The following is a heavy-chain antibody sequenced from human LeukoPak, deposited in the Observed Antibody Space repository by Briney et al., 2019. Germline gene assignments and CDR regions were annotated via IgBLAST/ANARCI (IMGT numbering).Heavy chain of an antibody. D-gene: IGHD6-13*01. V-gene: IGHV4-4*07. CDR3: ARGGSTWYRSSYYYGMDV. CDR2: IYSSGDT. J-gene: IGHJ6*02. Sequence: SETLSLTCTVSGGSISSYYWDWIRQPAGKGLEWIGRIYSSGDTNYNPSLKSRVTMSVDTSKNQFSLRLSSLTAADTAVFYCARGGSTWYRSSYYYGMDVWGQGITVTVSS. CDR1: GGSISSYY.